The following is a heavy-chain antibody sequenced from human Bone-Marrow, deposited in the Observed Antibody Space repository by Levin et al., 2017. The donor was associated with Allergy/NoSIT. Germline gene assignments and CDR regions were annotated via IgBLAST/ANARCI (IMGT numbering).Heavy chain of an antibody. CDR2: FFGGDRT. V-gene: IGHV3-66*02. CDR3: ASLITMVRGVSRWATGDH. D-gene: IGHD3-10*01. Sequence: RAGGSLRLSCVASGFNVTNNYMNWVRQAPGKGLEWVAVFFGGDRTYYADSVKGRFTISRDDSKNTLYLQMNSLRAEDTALYYCASLITMVRGVSRWATGDHWGQGTLVTVSS. J-gene: IGHJ4*02. CDR1: GFNVTNNY.